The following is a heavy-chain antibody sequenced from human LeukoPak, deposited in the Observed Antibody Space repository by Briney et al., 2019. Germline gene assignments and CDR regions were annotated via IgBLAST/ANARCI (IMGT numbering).Heavy chain of an antibody. CDR3: VSFYETY. Sequence: AGGSLRLSCGASGFTFSYHWMHWVRQVPGKGLVWVSHINSDGSWTSYADSVKGRFTISKDNAKNTVYLQMSNLRVEDTAVYYCVSFYETYWGRGTLVTVSS. J-gene: IGHJ4*02. CDR1: GFTFSYHW. D-gene: IGHD2/OR15-2a*01. V-gene: IGHV3-74*01. CDR2: INSDGSWT.